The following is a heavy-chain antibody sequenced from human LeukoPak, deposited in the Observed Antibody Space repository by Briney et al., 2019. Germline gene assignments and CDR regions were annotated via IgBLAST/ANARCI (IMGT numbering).Heavy chain of an antibody. J-gene: IGHJ4*02. D-gene: IGHD2-15*01. CDR2: ISGSGGST. V-gene: IGHV3-23*01. CDR3: ASDGCSGGSCYSGYLYYFDY. CDR1: GFTFSSYA. Sequence: GGSLRLSCAASGFTFSSYAMSWVRQAPGKGLEWVSAISGSGGSTYYADSVKGRFTISRDNSKNTLYLQMNSLRAEDTAVYYCASDGCSGGSCYSGYLYYFDYWGQGTLVTVSS.